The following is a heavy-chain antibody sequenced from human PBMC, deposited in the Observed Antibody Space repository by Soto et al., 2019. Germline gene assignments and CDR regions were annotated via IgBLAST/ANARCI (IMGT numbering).Heavy chain of an antibody. Sequence: QLQLQESGSGLVKSSQTLSLTCAVSGGSISSGGYSWGWIRQPPGKGLEWIGYIYHSGSTYYNPSLKSRVTISVDMSKNQFSLKLTSVTAADTAVYYCARASSGHDAFDIWGQGTMVTVSS. CDR3: ARASSGHDAFDI. V-gene: IGHV4-30-2*01. CDR2: IYHSGST. CDR1: GGSISSGGYS. D-gene: IGHD3-22*01. J-gene: IGHJ3*02.